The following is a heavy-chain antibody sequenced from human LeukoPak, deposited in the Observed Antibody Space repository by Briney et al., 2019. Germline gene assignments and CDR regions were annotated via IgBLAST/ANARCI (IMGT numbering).Heavy chain of an antibody. CDR1: GYNFAHYH. J-gene: IGHJ4*02. D-gene: IGHD2-15*01. CDR2: LNPNTGDT. Sequence: ALVKVSCKASGYNFAHYHTHWVRQAPGQGLEWMGSLNPNTGDTLPAQKFQGRVTMTRDTSITVGYMELSSLTFDDTGVYYCARDPDSGPDLWGQGTLVPVAS. V-gene: IGHV1-2*02. CDR3: ARDPDSGPDL.